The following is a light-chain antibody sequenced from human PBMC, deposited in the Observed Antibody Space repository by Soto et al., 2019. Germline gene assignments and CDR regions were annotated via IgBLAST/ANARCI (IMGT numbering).Light chain of an antibody. CDR1: QSISNW. J-gene: IGKJ4*02. CDR2: DGS. Sequence: DIRVTHSPTTLSTSLCARGTITFRASQSISNWLAWYQQRPGKAPKLLIYDGSSLESGVPSRFSGSRSGTEFTLTINSLQPDDFATYCCQQYNTYSRRFGGGTKVAIK. V-gene: IGKV1-5*01. CDR3: QQYNTYSRR.